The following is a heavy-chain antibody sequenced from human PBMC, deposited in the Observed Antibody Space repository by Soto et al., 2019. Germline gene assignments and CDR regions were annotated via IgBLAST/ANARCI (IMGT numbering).Heavy chain of an antibody. D-gene: IGHD3-10*01. J-gene: IGHJ5*02. Sequence: SETLSLTCTVSGGSISSGGYYWSWIRQHPGKGLEWIGYIYYSGSTYYNPSLKSRVTISVDTSKNQFSLKLSSVTAADTAVYYCARDLGRSGSPNWLDPWGQGTLVTVYS. V-gene: IGHV4-31*03. CDR1: GGSISSGGYY. CDR3: ARDLGRSGSPNWLDP. CDR2: IYYSGST.